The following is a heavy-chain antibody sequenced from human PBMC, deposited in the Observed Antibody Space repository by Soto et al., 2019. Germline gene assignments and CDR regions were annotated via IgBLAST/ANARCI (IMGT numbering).Heavy chain of an antibody. CDR2: IKSKTDGGTT. J-gene: IGHJ4*02. CDR3: TTDDPINRN. CDR1: GFTFSNAW. V-gene: IGHV3-15*01. Sequence: GGSLRLSCAASGFTFSNAWMSWVRQAPGKGLEWVGRIKSKTDGGTTDYAAPVKGRFTISRDDSKNMVFLQMNSLKIEDTAVYYCTTDDPINRNWGQGTLVTVSS.